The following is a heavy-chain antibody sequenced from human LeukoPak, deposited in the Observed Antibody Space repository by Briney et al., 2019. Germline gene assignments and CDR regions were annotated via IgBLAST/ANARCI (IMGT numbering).Heavy chain of an antibody. D-gene: IGHD3-3*01. J-gene: IGHJ4*02. Sequence: GGSLRLSCAASGFTFSSYWMSWVRQAPGKGLEWVANIKQDGSEKYYVDSVKGRFTISRDNAKNSLYLQMNSVRAEDTAVYYSARATDFWSGHNFDYWGQGTMVTVSS. V-gene: IGHV3-7*01. CDR3: ARATDFWSGHNFDY. CDR1: GFTFSSYW. CDR2: IKQDGSEK.